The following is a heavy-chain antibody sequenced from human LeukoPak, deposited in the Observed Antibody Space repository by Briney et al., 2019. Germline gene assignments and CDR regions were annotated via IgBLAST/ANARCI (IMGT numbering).Heavy chain of an antibody. Sequence: PSETLSLTCTVSGGSITDYYWSWIRHSSGKGLEWIGYMYYSGSAYYSPSLKTRVTISVDTSKNQFSLKLTSVTAADTAVYYCARSTFSSNWNLWGQGTLVTVSP. D-gene: IGHD6-13*01. CDR2: MYYSGSA. V-gene: IGHV4-59*08. CDR3: ARSTFSSNWNL. J-gene: IGHJ4*02. CDR1: GGSITDYY.